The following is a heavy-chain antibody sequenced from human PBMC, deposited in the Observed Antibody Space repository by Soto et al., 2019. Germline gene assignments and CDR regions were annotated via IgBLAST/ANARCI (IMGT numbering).Heavy chain of an antibody. Sequence: GGSLRLSCTASGFTFGDYAMSWFRQAPGKGLEWVGFIRSKAYGGTTEYAASVKGRFTISRDDSKSIAYLQMNSLKTEDTAVYYCTRVGYYDSSGYFSYYYYYGMDVWGQGTTVTVS. D-gene: IGHD3-22*01. V-gene: IGHV3-49*03. CDR1: GFTFGDYA. CDR2: IRSKAYGGTT. J-gene: IGHJ6*02. CDR3: TRVGYYDSSGYFSYYYYYGMDV.